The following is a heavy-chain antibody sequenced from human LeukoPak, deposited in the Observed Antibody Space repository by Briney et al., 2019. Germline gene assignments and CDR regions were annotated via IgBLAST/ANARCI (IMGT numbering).Heavy chain of an antibody. J-gene: IGHJ2*01. D-gene: IGHD2-2*01. Sequence: PSETLSLTCAVYGGSFSGYYWSWIRQPPGKGLEWIGEINHSGSTNYNPSLKSRVTISVDTSKNQFSLKLSSVTAADTAVYYCARIDIVVVPAAQKLYWYFDLWGRGTLVTVSS. CDR1: GGSFSGYY. CDR3: ARIDIVVVPAAQKLYWYFDL. CDR2: INHSGST. V-gene: IGHV4-34*01.